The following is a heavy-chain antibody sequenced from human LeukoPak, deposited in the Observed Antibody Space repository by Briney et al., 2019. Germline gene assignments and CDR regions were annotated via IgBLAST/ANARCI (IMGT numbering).Heavy chain of an antibody. CDR3: ARQIMITFGGLGY. V-gene: IGHV3-21*01. J-gene: IGHJ4*02. CDR2: ISSSSSYI. D-gene: IGHD3-16*01. Sequence: GGSLRLSCAASGFTFSSYSMNWVRQAPGKGLEWVSSISSSSSYIYYADSVKGRFTISRDNAKNSPYLQMNSLRAEDTAVYYCARQIMITFGGLGYWGQGTLVTVSS. CDR1: GFTFSSYS.